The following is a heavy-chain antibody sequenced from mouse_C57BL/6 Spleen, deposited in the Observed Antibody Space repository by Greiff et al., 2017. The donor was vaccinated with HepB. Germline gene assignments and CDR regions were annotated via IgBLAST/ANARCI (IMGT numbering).Heavy chain of an antibody. Sequence: EVQLQESGPGLVKPSQSLSLTCSVTGYSITSGYYWNWIRQFPGNKLEWMGYISYDGRNNYNPSLKNRISITRDTSKNQFFLKLNSVTTEDTATYYWARGTTVVSHWYFDVWGTGTTVTVSS. J-gene: IGHJ1*03. CDR1: GYSITSGYY. CDR3: ARGTTVVSHWYFDV. CDR2: ISYDGRN. D-gene: IGHD1-1*01. V-gene: IGHV3-6*01.